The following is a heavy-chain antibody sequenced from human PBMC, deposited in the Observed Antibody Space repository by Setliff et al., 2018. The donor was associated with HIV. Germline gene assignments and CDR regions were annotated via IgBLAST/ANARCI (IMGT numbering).Heavy chain of an antibody. J-gene: IGHJ5*02. CDR3: ARRRCSAASCPDNSWNWLDP. Sequence: SETLSLTCTVSGGSISSYYWSWIWQPPGKALEWIGYIYYGSTHYNPSFEGRVTISVDTSKNQFSLKLRSVTAADTAMYYCARRRCSAASCPDNSWNWLDPWGQGTLVTVSS. CDR2: IYYGST. CDR1: GGSISSYY. D-gene: IGHD2-15*01. V-gene: IGHV4-59*08.